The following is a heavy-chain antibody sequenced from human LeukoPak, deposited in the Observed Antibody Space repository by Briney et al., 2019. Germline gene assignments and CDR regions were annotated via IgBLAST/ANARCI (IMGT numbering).Heavy chain of an antibody. CDR1: GFTFGGYA. Sequence: GGSLRLSCAASGFTFGGYAMHWVRQAPGKGLEWVSLISWDGGSKYYADSVKGRFTISRDNSKNSLYLQMNSLRTEDTALYYCAKDISPIVVVPAAPTTHYGMDVWGQGTTVTVSS. V-gene: IGHV3-43*02. CDR2: ISWDGGSK. D-gene: IGHD2-2*01. CDR3: AKDISPIVVVPAAPTTHYGMDV. J-gene: IGHJ6*02.